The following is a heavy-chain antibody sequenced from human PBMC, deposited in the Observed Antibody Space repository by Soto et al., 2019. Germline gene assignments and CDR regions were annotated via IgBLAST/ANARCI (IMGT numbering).Heavy chain of an antibody. V-gene: IGHV3-53*01. CDR3: ARGGHSFAYAFDI. D-gene: IGHD5-18*01. CDR1: GFTVSSNY. Sequence: EVQLVESGGGLIQPGGSLRLSCAASGFTVSSNYMTWVRQAPGKGLEWVSVLYSATSTYYADSVKGRFTISRDNSRNTLYLQMNSRRAEDTAVYYGARGGHSFAYAFDIWGQGTMVTVSS. CDR2: LYSATST. J-gene: IGHJ3*02.